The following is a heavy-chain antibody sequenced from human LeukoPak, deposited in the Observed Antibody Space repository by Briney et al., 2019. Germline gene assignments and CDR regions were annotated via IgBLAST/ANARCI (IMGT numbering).Heavy chain of an antibody. D-gene: IGHD6-19*01. CDR2: INPNGGGT. CDR3: ARENNSGWYRKAAFDY. Sequence: GAPVTVSCKASGYTFTGYYMHWVRQAPGQGLEWMGWINPNGGGTNYAQKFQGRVTLTRDTSISTAYMEVSRLESDDTAVYHCARENNSGWYRKAAFDYWGQGTLVTVTS. V-gene: IGHV1-2*02. CDR1: GYTFTGYY. J-gene: IGHJ4*02.